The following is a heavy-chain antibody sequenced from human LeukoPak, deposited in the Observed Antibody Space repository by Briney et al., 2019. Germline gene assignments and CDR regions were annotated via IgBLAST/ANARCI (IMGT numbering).Heavy chain of an antibody. Sequence: SETLSLTCTVFGGSISSGDYYWSWIRQPPGKGLEWIGYIYYSGSTKYNPSLTSRVTISVDTSKNQFSLNLSSVTAADTAVYYCARGAAGTRDYWGQGTLVTVSS. CDR2: IYYSGST. V-gene: IGHV4-61*08. CDR3: ARGAAGTRDY. D-gene: IGHD6-13*01. J-gene: IGHJ4*02. CDR1: GGSISSGDYY.